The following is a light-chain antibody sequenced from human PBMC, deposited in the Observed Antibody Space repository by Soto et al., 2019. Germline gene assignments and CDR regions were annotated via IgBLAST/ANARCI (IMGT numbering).Light chain of an antibody. Sequence: DIVMTQSPFSLPVTPVEPASISCRSSRSLYSGGYTYLDWYLQKPGQPPQLLISFGSNRASGVPDRFSGSGSGTDFTLEINRVEAEDLGVYYCMHTLQTPLTFGGGTKVEI. J-gene: IGKJ4*01. CDR2: FGS. V-gene: IGKV2-28*01. CDR3: MHTLQTPLT. CDR1: RSLYSGGYTY.